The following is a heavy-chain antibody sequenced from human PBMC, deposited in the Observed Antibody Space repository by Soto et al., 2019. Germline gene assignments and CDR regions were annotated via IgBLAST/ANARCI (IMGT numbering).Heavy chain of an antibody. CDR1: GFTFSSYG. Sequence: GGSLRLSCAASGFTFSSYGMHWVRQAPGKGLEWVAVISYDGSNKYYADSVKGRFTISRDNSKNTLYLQMNSLRAEDTAVYYCAKDAVEYQLLFVSYNWFDPWGQGTLVTVSS. D-gene: IGHD2-2*01. CDR2: ISYDGSNK. V-gene: IGHV3-30*18. CDR3: AKDAVEYQLLFVSYNWFDP. J-gene: IGHJ5*02.